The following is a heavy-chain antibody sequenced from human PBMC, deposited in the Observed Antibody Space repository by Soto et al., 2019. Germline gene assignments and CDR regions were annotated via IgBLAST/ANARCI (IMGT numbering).Heavy chain of an antibody. J-gene: IGHJ3*02. D-gene: IGHD2-2*01. V-gene: IGHV3-49*03. CDR3: ARALRYCTSTACYFAFDI. Sequence: PGVSLRLSCTASGFSFGDYAMSWFRQAPGKGLEWGGLIRDKAYGGTTEYAASVKGRFTISRDDSKSIAYMQMNSLKTEDTAVYYCARALRYCTSTACYFAFDIWGQGTMVTVSS. CDR2: IRDKAYGGTT. CDR1: GFSFGDYA.